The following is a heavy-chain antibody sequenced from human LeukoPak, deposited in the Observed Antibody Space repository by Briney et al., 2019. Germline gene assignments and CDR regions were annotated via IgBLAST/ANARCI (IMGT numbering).Heavy chain of an antibody. CDR1: GFTFSSYA. J-gene: IGHJ6*02. V-gene: IGHV3-30*04. CDR3: ARTRGATVVTYNMDV. Sequence: GGSLRLSSAASGFTFSSYAMHWVRQAPGKGLEWVAVISYDGSNKYYADSVKGRFTISRDNSKNTLYLQMNSLRAEDTAVYYCARTRGATVVTYNMDVWGQGTTVTVSS. CDR2: ISYDGSNK. D-gene: IGHD4-23*01.